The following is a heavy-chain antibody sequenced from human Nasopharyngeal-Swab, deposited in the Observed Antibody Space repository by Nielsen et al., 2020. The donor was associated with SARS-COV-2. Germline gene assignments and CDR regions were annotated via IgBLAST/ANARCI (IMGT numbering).Heavy chain of an antibody. J-gene: IGHJ5*02. CDR3: ARGRAIAVAGTWGYNWFDP. V-gene: IGHV7-4-1*02. Sequence: ASVKVSCKASGYTFTSYAMNWVRQAPGQGLDWMGWINTNTGNPTYAQGFTGRFVFSLDTSVSTAYLQISSLKAEDTAVYYCARGRAIAVAGTWGYNWFDPWGQGTLVTVSS. D-gene: IGHD6-19*01. CDR1: GYTFTSYA. CDR2: INTNTGNP.